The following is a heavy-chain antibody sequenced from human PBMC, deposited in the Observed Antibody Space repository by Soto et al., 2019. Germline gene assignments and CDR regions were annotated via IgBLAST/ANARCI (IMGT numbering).Heavy chain of an antibody. CDR2: ISGSGGST. J-gene: IGHJ3*02. CDR1: GFTFSSYA. D-gene: IGHD2-21*02. Sequence: VGSLRLSCAASGFTFSSYAMSWVRQAPGKGLEWVSAISGSGGSTYYADSVKGRFTISRDNSKNTLYLQMNSLRAEDTAVYYCAKDPLVVTATRDAFDIWGQGTMVTVSS. V-gene: IGHV3-23*01. CDR3: AKDPLVVTATRDAFDI.